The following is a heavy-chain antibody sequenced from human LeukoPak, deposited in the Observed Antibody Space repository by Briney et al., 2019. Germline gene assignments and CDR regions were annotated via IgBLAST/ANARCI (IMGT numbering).Heavy chain of an antibody. V-gene: IGHV4-39*07. CDR2: IYYSGST. CDR1: GGSISSSSYY. Sequence: SETLSLTCTVSGGSISSSSYYWGWIRQPPGKGLEWIGSIYYSGSTNYNPSLKSRVTISVDTSKNQFSLKLSSVTAADTAVYYCARDQPLMAFDIWGQGTMVTVSS. CDR3: ARDQPLMAFDI. J-gene: IGHJ3*02.